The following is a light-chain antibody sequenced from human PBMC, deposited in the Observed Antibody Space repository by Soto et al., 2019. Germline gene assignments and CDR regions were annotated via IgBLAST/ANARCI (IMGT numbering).Light chain of an antibody. CDR1: SGHSSYA. CDR3: QTWGTGTRGV. Sequence: QSVLTQSPSASASLGASVKLTCTLSSGHSSYAIAWHQQQPEKGPRYLMKLNSDGSHSKGDGIPDRFSGSSSGAERYLTIPSLQSEDEADYYCQTWGTGTRGVFGGGTKLTVL. CDR2: LNSDGSH. J-gene: IGLJ3*02. V-gene: IGLV4-69*01.